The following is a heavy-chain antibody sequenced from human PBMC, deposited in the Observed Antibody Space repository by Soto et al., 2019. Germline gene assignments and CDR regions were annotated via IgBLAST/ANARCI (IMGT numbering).Heavy chain of an antibody. Sequence: PGGSLRLSCAASGVTFSSYAMSWVRQAPGKGLEWVSAISGSGGSTYYADSVKGRFTISRDNSKNTLYLQMNSLRAEDTAVYYCANPDIVVVPAAPGGNYYYYMDVWGKGTTVTVSS. D-gene: IGHD2-2*01. V-gene: IGHV3-23*01. CDR2: ISGSGGST. J-gene: IGHJ6*03. CDR1: GVTFSSYA. CDR3: ANPDIVVVPAAPGGNYYYYMDV.